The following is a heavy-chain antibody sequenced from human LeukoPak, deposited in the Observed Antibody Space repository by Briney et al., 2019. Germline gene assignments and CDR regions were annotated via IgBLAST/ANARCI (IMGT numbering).Heavy chain of an antibody. Sequence: SETLSLTCTVSNDSIKDYYWNWIRQSPGKGLEWIGFISNSGSTNYNPSLKSRVTISKDTSKRQFSLKLSSVTAVDTAVYYCARYEVGSSWAQAFDMWGQGTTVTVSS. J-gene: IGHJ3*02. CDR2: ISNSGST. CDR1: NDSIKDYY. V-gene: IGHV4-59*01. D-gene: IGHD6-13*01. CDR3: ARYEVGSSWAQAFDM.